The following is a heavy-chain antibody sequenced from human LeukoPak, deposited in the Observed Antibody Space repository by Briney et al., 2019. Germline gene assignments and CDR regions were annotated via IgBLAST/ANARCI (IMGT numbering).Heavy chain of an antibody. Sequence: GGSLRLSCAASGFTVSSNYMSWVRQAPGKGLEWVSVIYSGGSTYYADSVKGRFTISRDNSKNTLYLQMNSLRAEDTAVYYCAKDYSNIPAPANPLFDYWGQGTLVTVSS. V-gene: IGHV3-66*01. CDR2: IYSGGST. D-gene: IGHD1-14*01. CDR1: GFTVSSNY. J-gene: IGHJ4*02. CDR3: AKDYSNIPAPANPLFDY.